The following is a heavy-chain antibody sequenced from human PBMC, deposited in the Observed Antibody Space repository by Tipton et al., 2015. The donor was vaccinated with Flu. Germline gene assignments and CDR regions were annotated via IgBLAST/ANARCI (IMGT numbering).Heavy chain of an antibody. D-gene: IGHD6-19*01. J-gene: IGHJ4*02. V-gene: IGHV4-38-2*02. CDR2: IYHSGST. CDR3: AREGSGPVDY. CDR1: GYSISSGYY. Sequence: LRLSCTVSGYSISSGYYWGWIRQPPGKGLEWIGSIYHSGSTYYNPSLKSRVTISVDTSKNRFPLKLSSVTAADTAVYYCAREGSGPVDYWGQGTLVTVSS.